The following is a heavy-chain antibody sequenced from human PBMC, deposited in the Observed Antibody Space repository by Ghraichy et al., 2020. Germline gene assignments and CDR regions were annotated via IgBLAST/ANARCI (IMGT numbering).Heavy chain of an antibody. J-gene: IGHJ6*03. CDR1: GGSISSYY. Sequence: SETLSLTCTVSGGSISSYYWSWIRQPPGKGLEWIGYIYYSGSTNYNPSLKSRVTISVDTSKNQFSLKLSSVTAADTAVYYCAREYSYGALGYYYYYMDVWGKGTTVTVSS. D-gene: IGHD5-18*01. V-gene: IGHV4-59*01. CDR3: AREYSYGALGYYYYYMDV. CDR2: IYYSGST.